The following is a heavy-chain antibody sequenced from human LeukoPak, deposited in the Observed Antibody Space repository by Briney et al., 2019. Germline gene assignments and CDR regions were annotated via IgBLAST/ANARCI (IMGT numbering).Heavy chain of an antibody. V-gene: IGHV3-23*01. CDR3: AKSGPLTGTVMRGFDS. CDR1: GFTFSSHA. CDR2: IRGSGGDT. D-gene: IGHD3-9*01. J-gene: IGHJ4*02. Sequence: GGSLRLSCVASGFTFSSHAMSWVRQAPGKGLEWVSAIRGSGGDTFYADSVKGRFTISRDNSKNTLYLQMSSLRAEDTAAYYCAKSGPLTGTVMRGFDSWGQGALVTVSS.